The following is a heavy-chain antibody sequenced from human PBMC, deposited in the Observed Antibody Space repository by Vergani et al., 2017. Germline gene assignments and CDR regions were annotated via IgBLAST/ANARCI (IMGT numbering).Heavy chain of an antibody. J-gene: IGHJ4*02. CDR1: GFTFSSYS. V-gene: IGHV3-21*01. Sequence: EVQLLESGGGLAQPGGSLRLSCAASGFTFSSYSMNWVRQAPGKGLEWVSSISSSSSYIYYADSVKGRFTISRDNAKNSLYLQMNSLRAEDTAVYYCARDAATIIKDYYFDYWGQGTLVTVSS. D-gene: IGHD5-12*01. CDR3: ARDAATIIKDYYFDY. CDR2: ISSSSSYI.